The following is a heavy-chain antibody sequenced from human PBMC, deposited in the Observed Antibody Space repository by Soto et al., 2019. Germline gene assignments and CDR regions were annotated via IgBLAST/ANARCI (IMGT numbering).Heavy chain of an antibody. D-gene: IGHD6-13*01. V-gene: IGHV1-18*01. CDR3: ARDVRRGIAAAGSRVGDV. CDR2: ISAYNGNT. Sequence: QVQLVQSGAEVKKPGASVKVSCKASGYTFTSYGISWVRQAPGQGLEWMGWISAYNGNTNYAQKLQGRVTMTTDAARSTAYRELRSLRSDDTAVYYCARDVRRGIAAAGSRVGDVWGQGTTVTVSS. J-gene: IGHJ6*02. CDR1: GYTFTSYG.